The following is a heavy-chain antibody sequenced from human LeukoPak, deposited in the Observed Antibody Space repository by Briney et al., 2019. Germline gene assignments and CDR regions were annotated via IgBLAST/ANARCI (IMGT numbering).Heavy chain of an antibody. D-gene: IGHD3-22*01. CDR1: GGSISIYY. CDR2: IYYSGST. V-gene: IGHV4-59*08. Sequence: SETLSLTCTVSGGSISIYYWSWIRQPPGKGLEWIGYIYYSGSTNYNPSLKSRVTISVDMSKNQFSLKLSSVTAADTAVYYCARHYYYDSSGYLDYWGQGTLVTVSS. CDR3: ARHYYYDSSGYLDY. J-gene: IGHJ4*02.